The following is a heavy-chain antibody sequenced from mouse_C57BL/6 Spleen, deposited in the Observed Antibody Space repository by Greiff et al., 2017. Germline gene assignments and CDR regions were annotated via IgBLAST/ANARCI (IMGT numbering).Heavy chain of an antibody. D-gene: IGHD2-1*01. CDR1: GYTFTSYW. CDR3: ARSPVYYGNYPGAMDY. Sequence: VQLQQPGAELVMPGASVKLSCKASGYTFTSYWMHWVKQRPGQGLEWIGEIDPSDSYTNYNQKFKGKSTLTVDKSSSTAYMQLSSLTSEDSAVYYCARSPVYYGNYPGAMDYWGQGTSVTVSS. V-gene: IGHV1-69*01. J-gene: IGHJ4*01. CDR2: IDPSDSYT.